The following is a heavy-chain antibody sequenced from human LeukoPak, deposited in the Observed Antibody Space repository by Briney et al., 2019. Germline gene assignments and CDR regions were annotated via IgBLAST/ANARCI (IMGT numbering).Heavy chain of an antibody. CDR2: ISRSSSYI. V-gene: IGHV3-21*01. D-gene: IGHD2-21*02. J-gene: IGHJ4*02. CDR3: ESRRTAYCGGDCPEGY. Sequence: PGGSLRLSCVASGFTFSSYSMNWVRQAPGKGLEWVSSISRSSSYIYYADSVKGRFTISRDNAKNSLYLQMNSLRAEDTAVYYCESRRTAYCGGDCPEGYWGQGTLVTVSS. CDR1: GFTFSSYS.